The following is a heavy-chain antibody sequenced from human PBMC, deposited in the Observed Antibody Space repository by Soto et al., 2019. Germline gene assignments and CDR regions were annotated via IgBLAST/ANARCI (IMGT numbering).Heavy chain of an antibody. D-gene: IGHD3-9*01. Sequence: ASVKVSCKASGYTFTSYGISWVRQAPGQGLEWMGWISAYNGNTNYAQKLQGRVTMTTDTSTSTAYMELRSLRSDDTAVYYCERVNYDILTGYYFDYWGQGTLVTVSS. J-gene: IGHJ4*02. V-gene: IGHV1-18*01. CDR2: ISAYNGNT. CDR3: ERVNYDILTGYYFDY. CDR1: GYTFTSYG.